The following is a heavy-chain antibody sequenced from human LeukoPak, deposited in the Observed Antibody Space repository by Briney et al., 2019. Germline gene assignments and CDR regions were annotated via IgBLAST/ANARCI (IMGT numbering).Heavy chain of an antibody. J-gene: IGHJ5*02. CDR3: ARARDGHINNWFDP. D-gene: IGHD5-24*01. CDR1: GGXINSYY. V-gene: IGHV4-59*01. Sequence: SETLSLTCIVSGGXINSYYCSWIRQPPGKVLEWIGYIYYSGSTEYNPSLKSRVTISVDTSKNQFSLKMSSVTAADTAVYYCARARDGHINNWFDPWGQGTLVTVSS. CDR2: IYYSGST.